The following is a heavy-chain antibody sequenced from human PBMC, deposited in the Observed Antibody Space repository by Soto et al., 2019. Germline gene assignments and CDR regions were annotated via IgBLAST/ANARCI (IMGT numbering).Heavy chain of an antibody. Sequence: SLRLSCAASGFTFSSYGMHWVRQAPGKGLEWVAVIWYDGGNKYYADSVKGRFTISRDNSKNTLYLQMNSLRAEDTAVYYCARDSITESAAFDIWGQGTMVTVSS. D-gene: IGHD3-3*01. CDR1: GFTFSSYG. J-gene: IGHJ3*02. CDR2: IWYDGGNK. CDR3: ARDSITESAAFDI. V-gene: IGHV3-33*01.